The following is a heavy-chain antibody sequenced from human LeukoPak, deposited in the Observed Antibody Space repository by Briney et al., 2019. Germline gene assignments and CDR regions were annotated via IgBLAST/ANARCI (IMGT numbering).Heavy chain of an antibody. CDR3: ARDRVMVDLGYCSGTSCPPPDWFDP. D-gene: IGHD2-2*01. Sequence: GASVKVSCKASGGTFSSYTISWVRQAPGQGLEWMGRIIPILGIANYAQKFQGRVTITADKSTSTAYMELSSLRSEDTAVYYCARDRVMVDLGYCSGTSCPPPDWFDPWGQGTLVTVSS. CDR1: GGTFSSYT. V-gene: IGHV1-69*04. J-gene: IGHJ5*02. CDR2: IIPILGIA.